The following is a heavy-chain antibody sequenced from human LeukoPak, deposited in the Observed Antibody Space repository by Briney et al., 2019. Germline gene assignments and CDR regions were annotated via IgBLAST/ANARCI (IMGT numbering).Heavy chain of an antibody. CDR2: ISYDGSNK. CDR1: GFTFSSYA. Sequence: GGSLRLSCAASGFTFSSYAMHWVRQAPGKGLEWVAIISYDGSNKYYADSVKGRFTISRDNAKNSLYLQMNSLRAEDTAVYSCARGTMYGSSSYIIDYWGQGTLVTVSS. J-gene: IGHJ4*02. CDR3: ARGTMYGSSSYIIDY. D-gene: IGHD6-6*01. V-gene: IGHV3-30-3*01.